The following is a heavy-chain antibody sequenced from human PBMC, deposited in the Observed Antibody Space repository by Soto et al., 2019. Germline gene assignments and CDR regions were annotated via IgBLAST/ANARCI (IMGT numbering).Heavy chain of an antibody. J-gene: IGHJ1*01. D-gene: IGHD6-19*01. Sequence: GGSLRLSCAASGFTFSSYWMSWVRQAPGKGLEWVANIKQDGSEKYYVDSVKGRFTISRDNAKNSLYLQMNSLRAEDTAVYYCASAAWQWTTTKYIKHWGQGTLVTVSS. CDR2: IKQDGSEK. V-gene: IGHV3-7*01. CDR1: GFTFSSYW. CDR3: ASAAWQWTTTKYIKH.